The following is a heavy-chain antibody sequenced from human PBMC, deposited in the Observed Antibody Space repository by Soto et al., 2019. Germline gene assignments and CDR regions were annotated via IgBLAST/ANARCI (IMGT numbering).Heavy chain of an antibody. J-gene: IGHJ4*02. Sequence: PGESLKISCKASGYYLSTHWIGWVRHMPGKGLQWMAIIYPSDSDTKYSPSFQGHVTISVDKSISTAYLQWSGLQASDSAKYDCARLFTDAGFWDDFDYWGPGTLVTVSS. CDR3: ARLFTDAGFWDDFDY. CDR2: IYPSDSDT. D-gene: IGHD3-16*01. CDR1: GYYLSTHW. V-gene: IGHV5-51*01.